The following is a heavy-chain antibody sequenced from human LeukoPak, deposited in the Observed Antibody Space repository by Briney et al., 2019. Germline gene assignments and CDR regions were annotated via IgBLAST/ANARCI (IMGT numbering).Heavy chain of an antibody. V-gene: IGHV5-10-1*01. CDR2: IDPSDSYT. D-gene: IGHD2-15*01. J-gene: IGHJ4*02. Sequence: GESLRISCKGSGYIFTSYWISWVRQMPGKGLEWMGRIDPSDSYTNYSPSFQGHVTISADKSISTAYLQWSSLKASDTAMYYCARGVRDHCSGGSCYSVYWGQGTLVTVSS. CDR3: ARGVRDHCSGGSCYSVY. CDR1: GYIFTSYW.